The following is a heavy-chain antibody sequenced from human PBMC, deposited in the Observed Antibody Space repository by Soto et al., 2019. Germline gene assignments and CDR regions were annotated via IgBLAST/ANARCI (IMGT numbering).Heavy chain of an antibody. Sequence: EVQLLESGGGLVQPGGSLRLSCAASGFTFISYAMSWVRQAPGKGLEWVSAISGSGGSTYYADSVKGRFTISRDNSKNALYLQMNGLGAEDTAVYYCAKDPFVYDFLIWGQGTMVTVSS. CDR2: ISGSGGST. J-gene: IGHJ3*02. CDR1: GFTFISYA. V-gene: IGHV3-23*01. D-gene: IGHD3-3*01. CDR3: AKDPFVYDFLI.